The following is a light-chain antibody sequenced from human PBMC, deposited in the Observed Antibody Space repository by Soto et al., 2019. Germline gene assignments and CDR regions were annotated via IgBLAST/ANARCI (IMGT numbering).Light chain of an antibody. Sequence: MQMTQSPSSLSPSVGDRVAITCRASQLISTYLNWYQLKPGKAPKLLIYGASSLQTGVPSRFSGSGSGTDFTLTISSLKPEDFETYYCQQSYNTPLTFGGGTKVDIK. J-gene: IGKJ4*01. V-gene: IGKV1-39*01. CDR2: GAS. CDR1: QLISTY. CDR3: QQSYNTPLT.